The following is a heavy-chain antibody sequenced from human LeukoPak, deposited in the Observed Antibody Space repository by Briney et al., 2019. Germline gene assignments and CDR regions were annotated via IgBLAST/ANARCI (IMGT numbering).Heavy chain of an antibody. D-gene: IGHD6-13*01. CDR1: GYTFTSYD. CDR2: MNPNSGNT. CDR3: ARQHIAAADYYYGMDV. Sequence: ASVKVSCKASGYTFTSYDINWVRQAPGQGLEWMGWMNPNSGNTGYAQKFQGRVTMTRNTSISTAYMELSSPRSEDTAVYYCARQHIAAADYYYGMDVWGQGTTVTVSS. V-gene: IGHV1-8*01. J-gene: IGHJ6*02.